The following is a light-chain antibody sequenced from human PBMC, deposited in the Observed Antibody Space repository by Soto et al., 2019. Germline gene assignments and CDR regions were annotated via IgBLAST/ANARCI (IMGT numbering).Light chain of an antibody. CDR1: QSLLHSSGYKY. J-gene: IGKJ1*01. V-gene: IGKV2-28*01. CDR2: LGS. CDR3: MQALQAPWT. Sequence: DIVMTQSPLSLSVTPGEPASISCRSSQSLLHSSGYKYLDWYLQKPGQSPRLLIYLGSNRASGVPDRFSGSGTGTDFTLKISRVEAEDVGVYYCMQALQAPWTFGQGTKVEIK.